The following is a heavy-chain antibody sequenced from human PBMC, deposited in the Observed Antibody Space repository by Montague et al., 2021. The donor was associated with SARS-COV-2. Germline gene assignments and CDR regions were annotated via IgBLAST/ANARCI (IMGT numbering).Heavy chain of an antibody. D-gene: IGHD3-10*01. CDR1: GGSFSGYN. V-gene: IGHV4-34*01. J-gene: IGHJ4*02. Sequence: SETLSLTCAVYGGSFSGYNWRWIRQPPGTGLEWFGEINHSGSTNYNPSLKSRVTISVDTSKNQFSLKLSSVTAADTAVYYCARGTEYGSWIYSHYYYDHWGQGTLVTVSS. CDR2: INHSGST. CDR3: ARGTEYGSWIYSHYYYDH.